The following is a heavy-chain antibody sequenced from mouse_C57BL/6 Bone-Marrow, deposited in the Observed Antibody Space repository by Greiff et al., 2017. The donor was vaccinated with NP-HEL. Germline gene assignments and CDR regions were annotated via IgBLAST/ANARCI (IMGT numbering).Heavy chain of an antibody. V-gene: IGHV1-55*01. CDR1: GYTFTSYW. CDR3: ARIGSIAVVATDY. D-gene: IGHD1-1*01. J-gene: IGHJ2*01. CDR2: IYPGSGST. Sequence: QVQLQQPGAELVKPGASVKMSCKASGYTFTSYWITWVKQRPGQGLEWIGDIYPGSGSTNYNEKFKSKATLTVDTSSSTAYMQLSSLTFEDSAVYYCARIGSIAVVATDYWGQGTTLTVSS.